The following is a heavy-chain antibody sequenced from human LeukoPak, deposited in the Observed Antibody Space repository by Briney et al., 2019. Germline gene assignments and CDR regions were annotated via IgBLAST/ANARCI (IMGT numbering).Heavy chain of an antibody. CDR1: GFTFSSYS. Sequence: GGSLRLXCAASGFTFSSYSMNWVRQAPGKALEWVSSISSSSSYIYYADSVKGRFTISRDNAKNSLYLQMKSLRAEDTAVYYCARDLVVPAAMDAFDIWGQGTMVTVSS. CDR2: ISSSSSYI. V-gene: IGHV3-21*01. D-gene: IGHD2-2*01. J-gene: IGHJ3*02. CDR3: ARDLVVPAAMDAFDI.